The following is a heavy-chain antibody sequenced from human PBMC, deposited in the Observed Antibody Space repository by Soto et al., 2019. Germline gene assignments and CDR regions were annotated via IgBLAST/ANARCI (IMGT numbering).Heavy chain of an antibody. V-gene: IGHV1-69*04. CDR2: IIPILGIA. CDR1: GGTFSSYT. Sequence: GASVKVSCKASGGTFSSYTISWVRQSPGQGLEWMGRIIPILGIANYAQKFQGRVTITADKSTSTAYMELSSLRSEDTAVYYCARDSQLTRNWNQFKYFDYWGQGTPVTVSS. CDR3: ARDSQLTRNWNQFKYFDY. D-gene: IGHD1-1*01. J-gene: IGHJ4*02.